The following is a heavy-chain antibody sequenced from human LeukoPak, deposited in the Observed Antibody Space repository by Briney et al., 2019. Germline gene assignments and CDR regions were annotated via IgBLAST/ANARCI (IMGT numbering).Heavy chain of an antibody. J-gene: IGHJ4*02. Sequence: ASVKVSCKTSGYTFTSYYVHWVRQAPGQGLEWMGIINPSGGTTTYAQRFQGRVTMTRDTSTSTVYMELSSLRSEDTAVYYCARGGSWLPSTAYYFDYWGQGTLVTVSS. CDR3: ARGGSWLPSTAYYFDY. CDR2: INPSGGTT. CDR1: GYTFTSYY. D-gene: IGHD5-24*01. V-gene: IGHV1-46*01.